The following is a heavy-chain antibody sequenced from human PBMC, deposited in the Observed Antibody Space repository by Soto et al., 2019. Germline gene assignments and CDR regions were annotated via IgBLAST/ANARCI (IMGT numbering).Heavy chain of an antibody. CDR3: ARVRVDYYDSSGYYLFDY. Sequence: LSLTCTVSGGSISSGDYYWSWIRQPPGKGLEWIGYIYYSGSTYYNPSLKSRVTISVDTSKNQFSLKLSSVTAADTAVYYCARVRVDYYDSSGYYLFDYWGQGTLVTVS. J-gene: IGHJ4*02. V-gene: IGHV4-30-4*01. CDR2: IYYSGST. CDR1: GGSISSGDYY. D-gene: IGHD3-22*01.